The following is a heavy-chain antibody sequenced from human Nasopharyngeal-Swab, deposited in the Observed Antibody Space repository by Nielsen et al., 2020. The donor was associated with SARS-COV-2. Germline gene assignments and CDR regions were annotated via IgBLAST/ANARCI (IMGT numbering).Heavy chain of an antibody. D-gene: IGHD2/OR15-2a*01. Sequence: SCTVSGGSISSGGYYWSWIRQHPGKGLEWIGYIYYSGSTYYNPSLKSRVTISVDTSKNQFSLKLSSVTAADTAVYYCAGVLFTYFDYWGQGTLVTVSS. V-gene: IGHV4-31*02. CDR1: GGSISSGGYY. CDR2: IYYSGST. CDR3: AGVLFTYFDY. J-gene: IGHJ4*02.